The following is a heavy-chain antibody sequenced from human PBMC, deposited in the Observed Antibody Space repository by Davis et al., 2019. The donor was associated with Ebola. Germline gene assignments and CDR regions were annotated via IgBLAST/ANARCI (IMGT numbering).Heavy chain of an antibody. Sequence: GESLKISCAASGFTFSSYGMHWVRQAPGKGLEWVAVIWYDGSNKYYADSVKGRFTISRDNSKNTLYLQMNSLRAEDTAVYYCAKDHGPVVVVPAAFDPWGQGTLVTVSS. D-gene: IGHD2-2*01. J-gene: IGHJ5*02. CDR2: IWYDGSNK. CDR1: GFTFSSYG. CDR3: AKDHGPVVVVPAAFDP. V-gene: IGHV3-33*06.